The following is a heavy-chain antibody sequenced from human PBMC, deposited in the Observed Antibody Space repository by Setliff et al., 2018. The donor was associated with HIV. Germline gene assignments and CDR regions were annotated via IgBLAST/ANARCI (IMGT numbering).Heavy chain of an antibody. CDR3: ARGVNFDY. CDR1: GGSISSYY. V-gene: IGHV4-59*01. CDR2: IYTSGST. D-gene: IGHD3-3*01. J-gene: IGHJ4*02. Sequence: SETLSLTCTVSGGSISSYYWSWIRQPPGKGLEWIGYIYTSGSTNYNPSLKSRVTISVDTSENQFSLKLTSVTAADTAIYYCARGVNFDYWGQGTQVTVSS.